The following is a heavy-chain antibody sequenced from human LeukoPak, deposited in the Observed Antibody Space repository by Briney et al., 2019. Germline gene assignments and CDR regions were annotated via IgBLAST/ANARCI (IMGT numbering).Heavy chain of an antibody. Sequence: SETLSLTCSVSGGSIRSYYWSWIRQPAGKGLEWIGRISTSGRTGDNPSLKSRVSMSVDTSKNQFSLRLSSVTAADTAVYYCVRDGGGNDCWGQGTLVTV. CDR3: VRDGGGNDC. CDR1: GGSIRSYY. J-gene: IGHJ4*02. V-gene: IGHV4-4*07. CDR2: ISTSGRT. D-gene: IGHD2-21*01.